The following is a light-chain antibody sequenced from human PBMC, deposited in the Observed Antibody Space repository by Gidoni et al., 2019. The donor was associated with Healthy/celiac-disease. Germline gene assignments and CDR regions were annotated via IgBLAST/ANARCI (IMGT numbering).Light chain of an antibody. Sequence: DIQMTQSPSSLSASVGDRVTSTCRASQSISSYFNWYQQKPGKAPKLLIYAASSLQSGVPSRFSGSGSVTDFTLTISSLQPEDFATYYCQQSYSTPLTFXGXTRVEIK. V-gene: IGKV1-39*01. CDR2: AAS. J-gene: IGKJ4*01. CDR1: QSISSY. CDR3: QQSYSTPLT.